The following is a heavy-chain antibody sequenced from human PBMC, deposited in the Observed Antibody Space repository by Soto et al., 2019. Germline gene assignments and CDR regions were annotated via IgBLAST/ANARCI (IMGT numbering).Heavy chain of an antibody. D-gene: IGHD3-9*01. Sequence: ESLKCSCKGCGYKFATLWIIWVRQMPGKGLELMGIIYPGDSETKYSPDFEGQVTISADRSTNTAYLHWRSLRASDTAMYYWARLGFPGAIYFEAWGLGTLDTVSA. J-gene: IGHJ4*02. CDR1: GYKFATLW. CDR2: IYPGDSET. CDR3: ARLGFPGAIYFEA. V-gene: IGHV5-51*01.